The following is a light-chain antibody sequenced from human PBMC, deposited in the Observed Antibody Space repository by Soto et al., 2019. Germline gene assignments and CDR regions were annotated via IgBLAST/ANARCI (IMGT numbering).Light chain of an antibody. CDR1: SSDVGGYNY. J-gene: IGLJ1*01. V-gene: IGLV2-14*01. CDR2: DVS. Sequence: QPASVSGSPGQSITISCTGTSSDVGGYNYVSWYQQHPGKAPKLMIYDVSNWPSGVSNRFSGSKSGNTASLTISGLQAEDEADYYCSSYTSSSTLEVFGTGTKLTVL. CDR3: SSYTSSSTLEV.